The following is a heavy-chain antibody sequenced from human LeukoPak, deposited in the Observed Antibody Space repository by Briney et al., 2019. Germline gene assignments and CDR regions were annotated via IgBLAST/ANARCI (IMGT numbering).Heavy chain of an antibody. CDR3: AKDTNLDYGDYGVLLGY. CDR1: GFTFSSYW. J-gene: IGHJ4*02. D-gene: IGHD4-17*01. Sequence: GGSLRLSCAASGFTFSSYWMSWVRQAPGKGLEWVSVISGNGGSTYYADSVKGRFTISRDNSKNTLYLDMNSLRAEDTAVYYCAKDTNLDYGDYGVLLGYWGQGTLVTVSS. V-gene: IGHV3-23*01. CDR2: ISGNGGST.